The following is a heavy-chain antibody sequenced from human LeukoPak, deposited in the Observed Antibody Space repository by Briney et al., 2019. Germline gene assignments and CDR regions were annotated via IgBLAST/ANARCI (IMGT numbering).Heavy chain of an antibody. Sequence: GGSLRLSCAASGFTFSDYYMRWIRQAPGKGLEWVSYISGSSTHTNYADSVKGRFTISRDNAKKSLYLQMNSLRAEDTAVYYCATPGLLGYCSSAICAPPGYWGQGTLVTVSS. V-gene: IGHV3-11*03. CDR2: ISGSSTHT. J-gene: IGHJ4*02. CDR3: ATPGLLGYCSSAICAPPGY. CDR1: GFTFSDYY. D-gene: IGHD2-2*01.